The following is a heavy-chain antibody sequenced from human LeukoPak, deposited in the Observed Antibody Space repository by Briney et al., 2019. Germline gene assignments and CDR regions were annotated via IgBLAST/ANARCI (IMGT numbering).Heavy chain of an antibody. D-gene: IGHD6-13*01. CDR3: AKDGGSSWYGAFDI. CDR2: ISGSGGST. CDR1: GLTVSSNY. Sequence: PGGSLRLSCAAAGLTVSSNYMSWVRQAPGKGLEWVSAISGSGGSTYYADSVKGRFTISRDNAKNSVYLQMNSLRAEDTAVYYCAKDGGSSWYGAFDIWGQGTMVTVSS. V-gene: IGHV3-23*01. J-gene: IGHJ3*02.